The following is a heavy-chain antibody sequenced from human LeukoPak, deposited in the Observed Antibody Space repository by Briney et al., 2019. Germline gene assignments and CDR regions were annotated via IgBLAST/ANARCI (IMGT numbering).Heavy chain of an antibody. CDR3: ARGRYSSGWTRWFDP. CDR1: GGSISSDY. V-gene: IGHV4-59*01. Sequence: SETLSLTCTVSGGSISSDYWNWIRQPPGKGLEWIGFIYYSGSTDYNPSLKSRVTISVDTPKNQFSLKLSSVTAADTAVYYCARGRYSSGWTRWFDPWGQGMLVTVSS. CDR2: IYYSGST. J-gene: IGHJ5*02. D-gene: IGHD6-19*01.